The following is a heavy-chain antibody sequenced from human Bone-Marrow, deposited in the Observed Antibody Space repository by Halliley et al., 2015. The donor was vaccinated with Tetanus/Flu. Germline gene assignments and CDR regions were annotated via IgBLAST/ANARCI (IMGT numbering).Heavy chain of an antibody. CDR2: FFSNGTT. D-gene: IGHD1-1*01. J-gene: IGHJ5*02. Sequence: GYFFSNGTTTYTPPLKSQVTRSVDTAKNQFSLKLSSGTAADTAVYYCARDAWNYNWNDVGWFDPWGQGTLVTVSS. CDR3: ARDAWNYNWNDVGWFDP. V-gene: IGHV4-59*12.